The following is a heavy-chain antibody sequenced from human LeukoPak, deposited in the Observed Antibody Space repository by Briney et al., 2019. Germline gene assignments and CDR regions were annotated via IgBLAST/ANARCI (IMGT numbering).Heavy chain of an antibody. J-gene: IGHJ6*02. CDR3: ARVRGYSGYEGRYYYYGMDV. CDR1: GFTVSSNY. D-gene: IGHD5-12*01. V-gene: IGHV3-53*01. Sequence: PGGSLRLSRAASGFTVSSNYMSWVRPAPRRGLEWGSVIYSGGSTYYADSVKCRFTISRDNAKNTLYLQMNRLRAEDTAIYYCARVRGYSGYEGRYYYYGMDVWGQGTTVTVSS. CDR2: IYSGGST.